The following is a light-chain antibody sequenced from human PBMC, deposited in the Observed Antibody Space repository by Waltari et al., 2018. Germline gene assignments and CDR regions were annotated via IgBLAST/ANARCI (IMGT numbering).Light chain of an antibody. CDR3: HSRDSSSTRF. V-gene: IGLV3-19*01. Sequence: SSELTQDPTVSVSLGQTLRITCQRDSLSRSYPSWYQQRPGQAPILVFYGQSSRPSGIPDRFSGSISGNTASLTITGAQAEDEADYYCHSRDSSSTRFFGGGTRLTV. CDR2: GQS. J-gene: IGLJ2*01. CDR1: SLSRSY.